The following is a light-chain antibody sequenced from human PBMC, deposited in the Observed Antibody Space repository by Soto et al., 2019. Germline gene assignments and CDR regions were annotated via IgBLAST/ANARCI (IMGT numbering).Light chain of an antibody. CDR3: QQSNSIPKT. J-gene: IGKJ1*01. CDR2: SAS. Sequence: DIQMTQSPSSLSASVGDRVTITCRASQSIGSSLNWYQHKSGKAPKVLIYSASTLQSGVPSRFSGSGSGTDITLTINSLQPEDFATYYCQQSNSIPKTFGQGTKVEIK. V-gene: IGKV1-39*01. CDR1: QSIGSS.